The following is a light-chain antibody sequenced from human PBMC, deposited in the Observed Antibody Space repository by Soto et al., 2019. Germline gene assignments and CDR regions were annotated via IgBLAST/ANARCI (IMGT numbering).Light chain of an antibody. CDR1: SGSIASNY. V-gene: IGLV6-57*04. Sequence: NFILTQPHSVSESPGKTVIISCSRSSGSIASNYVQWYQQRPGSAPTIVIYEDNQRPSGVPDRFSGLIDSSSNSASLTISGLKIEEEADYYCQSYDVSNRVIFGGGTKLTVL. CDR2: EDN. CDR3: QSYDVSNRVI. J-gene: IGLJ2*01.